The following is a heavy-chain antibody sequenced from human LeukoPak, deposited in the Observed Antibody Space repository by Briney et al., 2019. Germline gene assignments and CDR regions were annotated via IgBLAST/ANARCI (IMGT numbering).Heavy chain of an antibody. V-gene: IGHV3-33*06. D-gene: IGHD5-12*01. J-gene: IGHJ4*02. Sequence: GGSVSPLYAPSGFTFSIYGMQCARHARGRGLECVAVIWDGGSNKYYAASVKGRFTISRDNSKSTLYLQIDSLGAEDTAVYYCAKEDSDYDTGITDYWGQGTLVTVSS. CDR3: AKEDSDYDTGITDY. CDR2: IWDGGSNK. CDR1: GFTFSIYG.